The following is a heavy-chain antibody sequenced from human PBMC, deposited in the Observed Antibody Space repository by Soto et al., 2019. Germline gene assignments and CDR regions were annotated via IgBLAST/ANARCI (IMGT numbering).Heavy chain of an antibody. Sequence: SETLSLTCTVSGGSISSYYWSWIRQPPGKGLEWIGYIYYSGSTNYNPSLKSRVTISVDTSKNQFSLKLSSVTAADTAVYYCARHYYDILTGYYYVGWFDPWGQGTLVTVSS. J-gene: IGHJ5*02. D-gene: IGHD3-9*01. V-gene: IGHV4-59*08. CDR3: ARHYYDILTGYYYVGWFDP. CDR1: GGSISSYY. CDR2: IYYSGST.